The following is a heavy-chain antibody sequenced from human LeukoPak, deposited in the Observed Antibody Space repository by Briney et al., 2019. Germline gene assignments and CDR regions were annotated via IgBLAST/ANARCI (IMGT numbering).Heavy chain of an antibody. CDR2: IRYDGSNK. Sequence: GGSLRLSCAASGFTFSSYGMHWVRQAPGKGLEWVAFIRYDGSNKYYADSVKGRFTISRDNSKNTLYLQMNSLRAEDTAVYYCAKGRLRFLEWLYVDYWGQGTLVTVSS. V-gene: IGHV3-30*02. D-gene: IGHD3-3*01. CDR1: GFTFSSYG. J-gene: IGHJ4*02. CDR3: AKGRLRFLEWLYVDY.